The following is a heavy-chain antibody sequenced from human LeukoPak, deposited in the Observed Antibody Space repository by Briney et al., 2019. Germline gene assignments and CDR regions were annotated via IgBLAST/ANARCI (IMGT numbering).Heavy chain of an antibody. D-gene: IGHD3-3*01. Sequence: SETLSLTCTVSGGSISSSSYYWGWIRQPPGKGLEWIRSIYYSGSTYYNPSLKSRVTISVDTSKNQFSLKLSSVTAADTAVYYCARPAYDFWSGYYTAEYFQHWGQGTLVTVSS. CDR2: IYYSGST. CDR1: GGSISSSSYY. J-gene: IGHJ1*01. CDR3: ARPAYDFWSGYYTAEYFQH. V-gene: IGHV4-39*01.